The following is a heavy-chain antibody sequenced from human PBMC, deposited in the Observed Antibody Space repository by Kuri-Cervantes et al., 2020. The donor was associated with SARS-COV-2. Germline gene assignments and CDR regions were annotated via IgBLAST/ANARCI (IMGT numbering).Heavy chain of an antibody. CDR3: VSMGGGDI. V-gene: IGHV4-34*01. CDR2: INHRGST. Sequence: GSLRLSCTVYGESFSGNYWSWIRQPAGKGLELIGEINHRGSTTYNTSLKRRVTVSVDTSKNQFSLKLSSVTAADKAVYYCVSMGGGDICGQGTMVTVSS. D-gene: IGHD3-10*01. CDR1: GESFSGNY. J-gene: IGHJ3*02.